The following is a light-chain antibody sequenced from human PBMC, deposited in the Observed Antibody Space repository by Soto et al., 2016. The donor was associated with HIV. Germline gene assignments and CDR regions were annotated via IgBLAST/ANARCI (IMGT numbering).Light chain of an antibody. CDR2: AAS. V-gene: IGKV1-9*01. J-gene: IGKJ2*01. Sequence: DIQLTQSPSFLSASVGDRVTITCRASQDITSYLAWYQQKPGKPPKLLVSAASSLHSGVPPRFSGSGSGTEFTLTISSLQPEDSAVYHCQQLSSHVYTFGQGTSLE. CDR1: QDITSY. CDR3: QQLSSHVYT.